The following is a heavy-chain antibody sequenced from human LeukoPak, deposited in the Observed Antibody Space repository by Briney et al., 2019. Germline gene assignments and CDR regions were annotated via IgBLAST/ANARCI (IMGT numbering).Heavy chain of an antibody. D-gene: IGHD6-6*01. V-gene: IGHV4-34*01. CDR2: INHSGST. CDR1: GGSFSGYY. J-gene: IGHJ6*02. Sequence: SETLSLPCAVYGGSFSGYYWSWIRQPPGKGLEWIGEINHSGSTNYNPSLKSRVTISVDTSKNQFSLKLSSVTAADTAVYYCARGSIPLYYYYYGMDVWGQGTTVTVSS. CDR3: ARGSIPLYYYYYGMDV.